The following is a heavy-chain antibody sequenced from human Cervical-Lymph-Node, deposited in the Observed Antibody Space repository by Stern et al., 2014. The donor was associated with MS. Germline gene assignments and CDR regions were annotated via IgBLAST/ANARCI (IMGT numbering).Heavy chain of an antibody. CDR2: ISWNSGKI. V-gene: IGHV3-9*01. CDR3: AKPLYHSYGMDV. D-gene: IGHD3-16*01. CDR1: GFTLDDYA. Sequence: VQLAQSGGGFVQPGSSLRLSCEASGFTLDDYAMHLVRQGPGKGLEWVSGISWNSGKIGYADSVKGRFTISRDNAKKSLYLQMNSLRDEDTALYYCAKPLYHSYGMDVWGQGTTVTVSS. J-gene: IGHJ6*02.